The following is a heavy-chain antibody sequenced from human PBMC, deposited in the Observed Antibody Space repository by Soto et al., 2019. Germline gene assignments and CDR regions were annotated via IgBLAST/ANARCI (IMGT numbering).Heavy chain of an antibody. CDR1: GYTFTSYA. CDR3: ASWGFRGSGWLVPFDY. D-gene: IGHD6-19*01. CDR2: INAGNGNT. V-gene: IGHV1-3*01. J-gene: IGHJ4*02. Sequence: QVQLVQSGAEVKKPGASVKVSCKASGYTFTSYARHWVRQAPGQRIEWMGWINAGNGNTKYSQKFQGRVDSTMDTSASTAYMELSNLRSEDTAVYYCASWGFRGSGWLVPFDYWGQGTLGTVSS.